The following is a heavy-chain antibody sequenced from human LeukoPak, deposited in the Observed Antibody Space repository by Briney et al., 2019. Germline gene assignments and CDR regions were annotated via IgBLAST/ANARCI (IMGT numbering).Heavy chain of an antibody. V-gene: IGHV3-30-3*01. Sequence: SGRSLRLSWAAAGFTFSSYAMHWVRQAAGKGLECVAVISYDGSNKYYADSVKGRFTISRDNSKNTLYLRMNSLRAEDTAVYYCARAPIAVAGEFDYWGQGTLVTVSS. CDR2: ISYDGSNK. D-gene: IGHD6-19*01. CDR3: ARAPIAVAGEFDY. CDR1: GFTFSSYA. J-gene: IGHJ4*02.